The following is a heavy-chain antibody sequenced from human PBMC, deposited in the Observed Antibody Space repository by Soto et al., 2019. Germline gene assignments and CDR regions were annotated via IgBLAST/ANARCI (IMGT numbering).Heavy chain of an antibody. J-gene: IGHJ3*02. CDR3: ARDAIYMYDRSGYDGFDI. CDR2: ITYDGSNK. CDR1: GFTFSGHA. D-gene: IGHD3-22*01. Sequence: QVQLVESGGGVVQPGRSLRLSCAASGFTFSGHAMHWVRQAPGKGLEWVAVITYDGSNKYYGDSVKGRFTISRDNSKNTLYLQMSSLRTEDTAVYYCARDAIYMYDRSGYDGFDIWGQGTMVTVSS. V-gene: IGHV3-30*04.